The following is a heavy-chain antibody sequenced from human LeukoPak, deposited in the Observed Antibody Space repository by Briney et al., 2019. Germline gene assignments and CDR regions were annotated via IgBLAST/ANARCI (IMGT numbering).Heavy chain of an antibody. CDR1: GFTFSSYG. CDR2: IWYDGNNK. J-gene: IGHJ4*02. V-gene: IGHV3-33*01. Sequence: GGSLRLSCAASGFTFSSYGMHWVRQAPGKGLEWVALIWYDGNNKYYADSVKGRFTISRDNSKNTLYLQLNSLRAEDTAVYYCARGPYYYDSSGSHPVDYWGQGTLVTVPS. CDR3: ARGPYYYDSSGSHPVDY. D-gene: IGHD3-22*01.